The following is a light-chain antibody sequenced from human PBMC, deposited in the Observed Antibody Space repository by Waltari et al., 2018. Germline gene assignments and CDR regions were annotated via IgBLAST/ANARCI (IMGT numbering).Light chain of an antibody. CDR1: QSVSSNY. J-gene: IGKJ2*01. V-gene: IGKV3-20*01. CDR3: QQYGRSWNT. Sequence: EIVLTQSPGTLSLSPGERATLSCRASQSVSSNYLAWYQQRPGQAPRLLLHGSSSRATGSPDRFSGSGAGTDFTLTISRLEPEDLAVYYCQQYGRSWNTFGQGTKLEIK. CDR2: GSS.